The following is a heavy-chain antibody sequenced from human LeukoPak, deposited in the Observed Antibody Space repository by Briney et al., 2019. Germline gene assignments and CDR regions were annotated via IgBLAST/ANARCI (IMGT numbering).Heavy chain of an antibody. V-gene: IGHV3-30*18. D-gene: IGHD1-26*01. CDR2: ISYDGSYE. CDR3: AKGGPPTGASPLPWDFNY. J-gene: IGHJ4*02. Sequence: GGSLRLSCAASRFTFSTYGMHWVRQAPGKGLEWVAVISYDGSYESYADSVKGRFTISRDNSKNTLYLQMNSLRVEDTAVYYCAKGGPPTGASPLPWDFNYWGQGALVTVSS. CDR1: RFTFSTYG.